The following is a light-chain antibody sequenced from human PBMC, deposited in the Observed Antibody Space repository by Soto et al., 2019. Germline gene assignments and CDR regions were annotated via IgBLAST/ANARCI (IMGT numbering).Light chain of an antibody. J-gene: IGKJ1*01. CDR1: QSVSSSY. CDR3: QQYGSSPRT. V-gene: IGKV3-20*01. Sequence: VLRQTPGTLALSPAERATLSCRASQSVSSSYLAWYQQKPGQAPRLLIHDASSRATGISDRFTGSGSGTDFTLTITTLEPEDFAVYYCQQYGSSPRTFGLGTKVDIK. CDR2: DAS.